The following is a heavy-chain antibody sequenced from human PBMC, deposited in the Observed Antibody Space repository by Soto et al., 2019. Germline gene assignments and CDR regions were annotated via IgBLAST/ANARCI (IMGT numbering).Heavy chain of an antibody. D-gene: IGHD3-9*01. CDR2: INHSGST. CDR1: GGSCSGYY. CDR3: ARACPRLVNRRNWFDP. V-gene: IGHV4-34*01. Sequence: SETLSLTCAVYGGSCSGYYWSWIRQPPGKGLEWIGEINHSGSTNYNPSLKSRVTISVDTSKNQFSLKLSSVTAADTAVYYCARACPRLVNRRNWFDPWGQGTLVTVSS. J-gene: IGHJ5*02.